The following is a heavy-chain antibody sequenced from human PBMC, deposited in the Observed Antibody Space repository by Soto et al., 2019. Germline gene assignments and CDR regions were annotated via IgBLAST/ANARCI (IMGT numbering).Heavy chain of an antibody. CDR1: GFTFSSYG. CDR2: IWYDGSNK. V-gene: IGHV3-33*01. D-gene: IGHD4-17*01. CDR3: ARDNMLRGDYEPFDY. Sequence: PGGSLRLSCAASGFTFSSYGMHWVRQAPGKGLEWVAVIWYDGSNKYYADSVKGRFTISRDNSKNTLYLQMNSLRAEDTAVYYCARDNMLRGDYEPFDYWGQGTLVTSPQ. J-gene: IGHJ4*02.